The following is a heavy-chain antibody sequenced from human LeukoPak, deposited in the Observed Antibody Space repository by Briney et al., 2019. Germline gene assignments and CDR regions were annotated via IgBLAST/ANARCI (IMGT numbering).Heavy chain of an antibody. CDR1: GFTFSSYA. J-gene: IGHJ4*02. V-gene: IGHV3-23*01. Sequence: GGSLRLSCAASGFTFSSYAMSWVRQAPGKWLEWVSGISGSGDNTYYADSVKGRFTISRDNSKNTLYVQVNSLGTEDTAAYYCAKGSYYDSSGSFYFDYWGQGTLVTVSS. CDR3: AKGSYYDSSGSFYFDY. CDR2: ISGSGDNT. D-gene: IGHD3-22*01.